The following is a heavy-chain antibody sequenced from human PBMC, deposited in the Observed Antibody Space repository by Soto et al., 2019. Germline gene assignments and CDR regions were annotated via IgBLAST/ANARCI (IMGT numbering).Heavy chain of an antibody. V-gene: IGHV4-4*07. Sequence: SETLSLTCTVSGGSINTFYWSWVRQPAGKGLEWIGRIFSSGSTSFNPSLGSRVAMSVDTSKNHFSLNLSSVTAADMAVYYCAREGSYSAYNFAHGIQLWSFDFWGQGALVTVSS. CDR1: GGSINTFY. D-gene: IGHD5-12*01. J-gene: IGHJ4*02. CDR3: AREGSYSAYNFAHGIQLWSFDF. CDR2: IFSSGST.